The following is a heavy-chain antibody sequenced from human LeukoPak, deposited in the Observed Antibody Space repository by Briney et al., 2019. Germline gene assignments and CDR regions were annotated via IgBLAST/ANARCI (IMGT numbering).Heavy chain of an antibody. J-gene: IGHJ4*02. CDR1: GYSFTSYW. CDR2: IYPYDSDT. CDR3: ARHIGYSAWNPDY. D-gene: IGHD5-12*01. V-gene: IGHV5-51*01. Sequence: GESLKISCKASGYSFTSYWIGWVRQMPGKGLEWMGIIYPYDSDTRYSPSFQGQVTISADKSISTAYLQRSNLKASDTAMYYCARHIGYSAWNPDYWGQGTLVTVSS.